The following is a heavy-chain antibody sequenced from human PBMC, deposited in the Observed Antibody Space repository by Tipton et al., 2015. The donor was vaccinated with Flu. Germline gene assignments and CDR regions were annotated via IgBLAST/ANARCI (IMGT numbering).Heavy chain of an antibody. V-gene: IGHV4-59*01. CDR1: GGSIRSFS. D-gene: IGHD3-9*01. J-gene: IGHJ6*02. CDR3: ARSDWYGMDV. CDR2: IYYSGST. Sequence: GLVKPSETLSLICTVSGGSIRSFSWSWIRQPPGKGLEWIGYIYYSGSTNYNPSLKSRVTISVDTSKNQFSLKLSSVTAADTAVYYCARSDWYGMDVWGQGTTVTVSS.